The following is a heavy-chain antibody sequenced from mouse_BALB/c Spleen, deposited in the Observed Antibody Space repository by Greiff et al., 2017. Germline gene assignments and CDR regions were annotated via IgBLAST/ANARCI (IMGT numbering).Heavy chain of an antibody. CDR1: GISITTGNYR. J-gene: IGHJ2*01. CDR2: IYYSGTI. V-gene: IGHV3-5*02. Sequence: VQLQQSGPGLVKPSQTVSLTCTVTGISITTGNYRWSWIRQFPGNKLEWIGYIYYSGTITYNPSLTSRTTITRDTSKNQFFLEMNSLTAEDTATYYCARGDYEYFDYWGQGTTLTVSS. CDR3: ARGDYEYFDY. D-gene: IGHD2-4*01.